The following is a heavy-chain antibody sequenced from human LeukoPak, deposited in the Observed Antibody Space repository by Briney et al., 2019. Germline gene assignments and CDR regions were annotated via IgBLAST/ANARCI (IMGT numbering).Heavy chain of an antibody. CDR1: GGTFSSYA. D-gene: IGHD6-19*01. CDR2: IIPIFGTA. V-gene: IGHV1-69*13. J-gene: IGHJ6*02. Sequence: SVKVSCKASGGTFSSYAISWVRQAPGQGLEWMGGIIPIFGTANYAQKFQGRVTITADESTSTAYMELSSLRSEDTAVYYCARARLTNFGAVADKRMDVWGQGTTVTVSS. CDR3: ARARLTNFGAVADKRMDV.